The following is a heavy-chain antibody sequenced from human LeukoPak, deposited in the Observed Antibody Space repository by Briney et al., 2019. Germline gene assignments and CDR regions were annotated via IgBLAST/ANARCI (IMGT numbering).Heavy chain of an antibody. Sequence: GRSLRLSCAASGFTFSSYGMHWVRQAPGKGLEWVAVISYDGSNKYYADSVKGRFTISRDNSKNTLYLQMNSLRAEDTAVYYCAKDGCTNGVCYYLDYWGQGTLVTVSS. V-gene: IGHV3-30*18. CDR3: AKDGCTNGVCYYLDY. CDR2: ISYDGSNK. J-gene: IGHJ4*02. D-gene: IGHD2-8*01. CDR1: GFTFSSYG.